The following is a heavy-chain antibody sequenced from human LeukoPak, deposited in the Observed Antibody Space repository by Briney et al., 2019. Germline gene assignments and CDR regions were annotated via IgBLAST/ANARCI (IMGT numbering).Heavy chain of an antibody. V-gene: IGHV3-23*01. D-gene: IGHD5-18*01. CDR2: ISGTGGST. CDR1: GFTFNTSA. Sequence: GGSLRLSCVAAGFTFNTSAMSWVRQAPGRGLEWVSTISGTGGSTYYADSVKGRFTISRDNSKNTLYLQVDSLRAEDTALYYCAKSPGYSHGYLEWWGQGTLVTVSS. J-gene: IGHJ4*02. CDR3: AKSPGYSHGYLEW.